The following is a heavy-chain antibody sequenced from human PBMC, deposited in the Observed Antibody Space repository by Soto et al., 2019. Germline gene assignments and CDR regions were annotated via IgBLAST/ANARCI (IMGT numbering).Heavy chain of an antibody. CDR3: ARARYSQTLDSCDY. Sequence: ASVKVSCKASGYTFTGYYMHWVRQAPGQGLEWMGWINPNSGGTNYAQKFQGWVTMTRDTSISTAYMELSRLRSDDTAVYYCARARYSQTLDSCDYWDQGTLVTVSS. J-gene: IGHJ4*02. CDR2: INPNSGGT. D-gene: IGHD5-18*01. V-gene: IGHV1-2*04. CDR1: GYTFTGYY.